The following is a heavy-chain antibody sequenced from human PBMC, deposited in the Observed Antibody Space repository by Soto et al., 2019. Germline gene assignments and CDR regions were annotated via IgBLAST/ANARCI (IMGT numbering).Heavy chain of an antibody. D-gene: IGHD3-9*01. Sequence: GGSLRLSCAASGFTFSSYAMSWVRQAPGKGLEWVSAISGSGGSTYYADSVKGRFTISRDNSKNTLYLQMNSLRAEDTAVYYCAKVRFLPGSDYDILTGETGWFDPWGQGTLVTVSS. V-gene: IGHV3-23*01. J-gene: IGHJ5*02. CDR3: AKVRFLPGSDYDILTGETGWFDP. CDR1: GFTFSSYA. CDR2: ISGSGGST.